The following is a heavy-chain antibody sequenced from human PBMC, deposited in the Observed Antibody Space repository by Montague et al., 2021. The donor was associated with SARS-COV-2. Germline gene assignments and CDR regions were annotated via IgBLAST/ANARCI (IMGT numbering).Heavy chain of an antibody. CDR3: ARGWVATIPHMDN. D-gene: IGHD5-12*01. Sequence: CAISGDRVSSNSAAWNWIRQSPSRGLEWLGRTYYRSKWHNDYAVSVKSRITINPDTSKSQFSLQLKSVTPEDTAVYYCARGWVATIPHMDNWGQGSLVIVSS. J-gene: IGHJ4*02. V-gene: IGHV6-1*01. CDR1: GDRVSSNSAA. CDR2: TYYRSKWHN.